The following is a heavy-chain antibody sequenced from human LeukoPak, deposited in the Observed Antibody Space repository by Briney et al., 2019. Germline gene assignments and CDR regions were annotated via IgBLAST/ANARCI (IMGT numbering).Heavy chain of an antibody. D-gene: IGHD2-8*01. J-gene: IGHJ4*02. CDR2: IKEDGSEK. CDR1: GFSFSSSW. Sequence: GGSLRLSCAASGFSFSSSWVSWVRQAPGKGLEWVANIKEDGSEKNYVDSVKGRFTISRDNAKSSLYVEMNSLRVEDTAVYYCARAGNGFGYWGQGALVTVSS. V-gene: IGHV3-7*01. CDR3: ARAGNGFGY.